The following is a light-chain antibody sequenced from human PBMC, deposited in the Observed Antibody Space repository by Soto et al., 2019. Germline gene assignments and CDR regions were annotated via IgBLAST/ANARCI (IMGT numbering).Light chain of an antibody. J-gene: IGKJ1*01. CDR1: QSVSSN. CDR2: GAS. Sequence: EIVMTQSPATLSVSPGERATLSCRASQSVSSNLAWYQQKPGQAPRLLIYGASTRATGIPARFSGSGSGTEFTLTISSLQSEDFAGYYCQHYNNSPPWTFGQGTKVEIK. CDR3: QHYNNSPPWT. V-gene: IGKV3-15*01.